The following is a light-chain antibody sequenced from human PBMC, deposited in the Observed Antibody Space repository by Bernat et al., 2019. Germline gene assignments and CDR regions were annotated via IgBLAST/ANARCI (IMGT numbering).Light chain of an antibody. CDR2: DVS. CDR3: SSYTSSSTRYF. J-gene: IGLJ1*01. Sequence: QSALTQPASVSGSPGQSITISCTGTSSDVGDYNYVTWYQQHPGKAPKLMIYDVSNRPSGVPNRFSGSKSGNTASLTISGLQAEDEADYYCSSYTSSSTRYFFGTGTKVTVL. V-gene: IGLV2-14*01. CDR1: SSDVGDYNY.